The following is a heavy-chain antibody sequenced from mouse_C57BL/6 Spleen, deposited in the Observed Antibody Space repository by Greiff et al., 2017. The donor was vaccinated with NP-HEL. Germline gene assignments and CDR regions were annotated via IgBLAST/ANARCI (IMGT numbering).Heavy chain of an antibody. CDR3: ARRTTVVPYAMDY. CDR2: ISSGSSTI. V-gene: IGHV5-17*01. J-gene: IGHJ4*01. D-gene: IGHD1-1*01. CDR1: GFTFSDYG. Sequence: EVHLVESGGGLVKPGGSLKLSCAASGFTFSDYGMHWVRQAPEKGLEWVAYISSGSSTIYYADTVKGRFTISRDNAKNTLFLQMTSLRSEDTAMYYCARRTTVVPYAMDYWGQGTSVTVSS.